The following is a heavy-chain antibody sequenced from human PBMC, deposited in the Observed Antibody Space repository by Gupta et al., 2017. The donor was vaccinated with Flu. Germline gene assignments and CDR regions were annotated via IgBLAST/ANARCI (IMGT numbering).Heavy chain of an antibody. CDR3: AKGNVPGIGAAVFGDAFGL. CDR1: GMPFDDYA. J-gene: IGHJ3*01. D-gene: IGHD6-13*01. CDR2: ISWNSNFV. V-gene: IGHV3-9*01. Sequence: EAQLVESGGGLVQPGRSLRLSCAASGMPFDDYAMQWVRQAPGKGLEWVSSISWNSNFVAYADSVKGRFTISRDNAKNSLFLQMNSLRREDTALYYCAKGNVPGIGAAVFGDAFGLWGQGTMVNVSA.